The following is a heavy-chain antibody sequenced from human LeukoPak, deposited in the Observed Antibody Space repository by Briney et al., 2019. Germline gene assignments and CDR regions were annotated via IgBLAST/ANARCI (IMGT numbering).Heavy chain of an antibody. J-gene: IGHJ4*02. CDR2: ISNSGSTM. CDR1: GFTFNSYS. V-gene: IGHV3-48*04. Sequence: GGSLRLSCAVSGFTFNSYSMNWVRQAPGKGLEWVSYISNSGSTMYYADSVKGRFTISRDNAKNSLYLQMNSLRPEDTAIYYCAREGVSTVTSILVVISFDYWGQGTLVTVSS. CDR3: AREGVSTVTSILVVISFDY. D-gene: IGHD3-22*01.